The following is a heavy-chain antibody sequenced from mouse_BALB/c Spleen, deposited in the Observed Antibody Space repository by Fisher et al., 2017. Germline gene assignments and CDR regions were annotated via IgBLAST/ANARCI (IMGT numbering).Heavy chain of an antibody. J-gene: IGHJ4*01. Sequence: KFKGKATFTADTSSNTAYMQLSSPTSEDSAVYYCARSRGGLRRENAMDYWGQGTSVTVSS. D-gene: IGHD2-4*01. V-gene: IGHV1-9*01. CDR3: ARSRGGLRRENAMDY.